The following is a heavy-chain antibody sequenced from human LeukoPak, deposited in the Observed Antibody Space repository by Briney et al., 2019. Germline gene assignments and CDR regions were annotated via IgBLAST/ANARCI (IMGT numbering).Heavy chain of an antibody. V-gene: IGHV1-2*02. CDR2: INPNSGGT. D-gene: IGHD6-19*01. Sequence: GASVKVSCKASGYTFTGYYMHWVRQAPGQGLEWMGWINPNSGGTNYAQKFQGRVTMTRDTSISTAYMELSRLRSDDTAVYYCAREGVYSSGVSDYWGQGTLVTVSS. CDR1: GYTFTGYY. J-gene: IGHJ4*02. CDR3: AREGVYSSGVSDY.